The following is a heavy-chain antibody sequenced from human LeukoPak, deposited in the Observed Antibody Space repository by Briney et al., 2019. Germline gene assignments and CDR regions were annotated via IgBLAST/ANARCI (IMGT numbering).Heavy chain of an antibody. CDR1: GFTFSSYG. Sequence: PGGSLRLSCAASGFTFSSYGMHWVRQAPGKGLEWVAVIWYDGSNKYYADSVKGRFTISRDNSKNTLYLQMNSLRAEDTAVYYCARDSLPSSGRDDAFDIWGQGTMVTVSS. V-gene: IGHV3-33*01. J-gene: IGHJ3*02. CDR2: IWYDGSNK. D-gene: IGHD6-19*01. CDR3: ARDSLPSSGRDDAFDI.